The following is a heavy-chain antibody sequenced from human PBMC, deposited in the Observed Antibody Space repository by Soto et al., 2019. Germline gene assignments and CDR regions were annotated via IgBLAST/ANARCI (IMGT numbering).Heavy chain of an antibody. V-gene: IGHV1-69*01. D-gene: IGHD5-12*01. CDR2: IIPIFGTA. Sequence: QVQLVQSGAEVKKPGSSVKVSCKASGGTFSSYAISWVRQAPGQGLAWMGGIIPIFGTANYAQKFQGRVTITAYESTSTAYMELSSLRSEDTAMYYCAGDREGVGYSGDVHNWFDPWGQGTLVTVSS. CDR1: GGTFSSYA. CDR3: AGDREGVGYSGDVHNWFDP. J-gene: IGHJ5*02.